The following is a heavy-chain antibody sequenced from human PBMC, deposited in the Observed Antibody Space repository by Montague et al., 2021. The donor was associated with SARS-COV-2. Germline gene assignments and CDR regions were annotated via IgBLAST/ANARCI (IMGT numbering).Heavy chain of an antibody. CDR3: ARETMTADAFDI. D-gene: IGHD1-14*01. CDR2: FYSVGST. V-gene: IGHV4-59*02. J-gene: IGHJ3*02. Sequence: SETLSLTCTVSGASVSSSDWGWIRQSPGMGLEWIGYFYSVGSTDYNPSLKSRVTISRDTSKNQFSLKVRSVTAADTAIYYCARETMTADAFDIWGQGTMVTVSS. CDR1: GASVSSSD.